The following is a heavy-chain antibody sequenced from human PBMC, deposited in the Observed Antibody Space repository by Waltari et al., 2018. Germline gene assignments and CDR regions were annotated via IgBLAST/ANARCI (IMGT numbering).Heavy chain of an antibody. CDR1: GFTFSSYL. V-gene: IGHV3-7*01. D-gene: IGHD3-9*01. CDR3: ASLVPYYDILTGYYGTGGY. CDR2: IKQDGSEK. Sequence: EVQLVESGGGLVQPGGSLRLSCAASGFTFSSYLMSWVRQAPGKGLEWVANIKQDGSEKYFGASVKCLFTISRDNAKNSLYRQMDSLRAEDTAVYYCASLVPYYDILTGYYGTGGYWGQGTLVTVSS. J-gene: IGHJ4*02.